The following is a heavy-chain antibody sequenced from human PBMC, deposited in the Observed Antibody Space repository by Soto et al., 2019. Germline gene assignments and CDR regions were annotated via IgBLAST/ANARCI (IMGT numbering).Heavy chain of an antibody. D-gene: IGHD6-13*01. V-gene: IGHV4-4*07. Sequence: SETLSLTCSVSGGSISDYYWSWIRQPAGKGLEWIGRIHTSRTTNSNPSLQSRVTMSVDTSKNHLSLKLSSMTAADTAVYYCARDSRAASGTTWWLDPWGQGTLVTVSS. CDR2: IHTSRTT. CDR3: ARDSRAASGTTWWLDP. J-gene: IGHJ5*02. CDR1: GGSISDYY.